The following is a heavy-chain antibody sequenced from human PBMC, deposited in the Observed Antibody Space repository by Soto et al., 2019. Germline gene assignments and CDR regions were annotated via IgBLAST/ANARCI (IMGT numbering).Heavy chain of an antibody. J-gene: IGHJ1*01. V-gene: IGHV1-8*01. Sequence: VASVKVSCKASGHTFTSYDINWTRQATGQGLEGMGWMNPNSGNTGYAQKFQGRVTMTTNTSISTAYMELSSLRSEDTAVYYCARGPRLTTIVVVITKSPGYFQHWGQGTLVSVSS. CDR2: MNPNSGNT. D-gene: IGHD3-22*01. CDR3: ARGPRLTTIVVVITKSPGYFQH. CDR1: GHTFTSYD.